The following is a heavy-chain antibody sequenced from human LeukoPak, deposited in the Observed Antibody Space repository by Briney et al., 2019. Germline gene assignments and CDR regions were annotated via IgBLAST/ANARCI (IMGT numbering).Heavy chain of an antibody. J-gene: IGHJ6*02. D-gene: IGHD2-21*02. CDR1: GYTLTELS. CDR3: ATPRPTAIFYYYGMDV. V-gene: IGHV1-24*01. CDR2: FDPEDGET. Sequence: GASVRVSCKASGYTLTELSMHWVRQAPGKGLEWMGGFDPEDGETIYAQKFQGRVTMTEDTSTDAAYMELSSLRSEDTAVYYCATPRPTAIFYYYGMDVWGQGTTVTVSS.